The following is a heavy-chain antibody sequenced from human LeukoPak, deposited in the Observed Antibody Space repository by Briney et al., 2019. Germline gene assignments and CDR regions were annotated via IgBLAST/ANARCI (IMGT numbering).Heavy chain of an antibody. D-gene: IGHD6-6*01. V-gene: IGHV3-23*01. CDR1: GFTFSSYA. CDR2: ISGSGGST. Sequence: GGSLRLSCAASGFTFSSYAMSWVRQAPGKGLEWVSAISGSGGSTYYADSVKGRFTISRDNSKNTLYLQMNSLRAEDTAVYYCAKDARIAARGYNWFDPWGPGTLFTVSS. J-gene: IGHJ5*02. CDR3: AKDARIAARGYNWFDP.